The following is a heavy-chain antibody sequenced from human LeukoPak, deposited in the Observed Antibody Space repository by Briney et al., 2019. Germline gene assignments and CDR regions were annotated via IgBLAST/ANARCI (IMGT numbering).Heavy chain of an antibody. D-gene: IGHD1-14*01. CDR2: ISAYNGNT. CDR1: GYTFTIYG. J-gene: IGHJ4*02. V-gene: IGHV1-18*01. Sequence: EASVNVSFTASGYTFTIYGISWVRQAPGQGLEWMGWISAYNGNTNYAQKLQGRVTMTTDTSTSTAYMELRSLRSDDTAVYYCARSHRGPGDYWGQGTLVTVSS. CDR3: ARSHRGPGDY.